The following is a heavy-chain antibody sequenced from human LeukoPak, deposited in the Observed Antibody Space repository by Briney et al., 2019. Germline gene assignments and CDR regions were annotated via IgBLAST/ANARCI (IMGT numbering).Heavy chain of an antibody. CDR3: AKGMVRGVITTTDIDY. J-gene: IGHJ4*02. V-gene: IGHV3-23*01. D-gene: IGHD3-10*01. CDR2: ISGSGGST. Sequence: GGSLRLSCAASGFTFSSYGMSWVRQAPGKGLEWVSAISGSGGSTYYADSVKGRFTISRDNSKNTLYLQMNSLRAEDTAVYYCAKGMVRGVITTTDIDYWGQGTLVTVFS. CDR1: GFTFSSYG.